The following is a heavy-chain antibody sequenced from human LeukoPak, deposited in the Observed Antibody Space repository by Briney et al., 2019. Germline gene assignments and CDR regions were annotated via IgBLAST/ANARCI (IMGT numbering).Heavy chain of an antibody. V-gene: IGHV3-33*01. Sequence: VGSLRLSCAASGFTFSSYGMRWVRQAPGKGLEWVADIRYSGSNKYYADSVKCRFTISRDNSKNTLYLQMNSLRAEDTAVYDCERESEVRGVITPSSYNGFDPWGQGTLVTVSS. CDR2: IRYSGSNK. CDR1: GFTFSSYG. J-gene: IGHJ5*02. D-gene: IGHD3-10*01. CDR3: ERESEVRGVITPSSYNGFDP.